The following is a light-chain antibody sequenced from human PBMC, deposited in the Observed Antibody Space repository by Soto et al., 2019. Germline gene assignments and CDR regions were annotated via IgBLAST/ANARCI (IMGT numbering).Light chain of an antibody. CDR2: EVS. CDR1: SSDFGDYNY. CDR3: SSYTSSITLV. V-gene: IGLV2-14*01. Sequence: QSVLTQPASVSGSPRQSITISCSGTSSDFGDYNYVSWYQQHPDKAPKLIIYEVSNRPSGVSNRFSGSRSGNTASLTISGLQAEDEADYYCSSYTSSITLVFGGGTKLTVL. J-gene: IGLJ3*02.